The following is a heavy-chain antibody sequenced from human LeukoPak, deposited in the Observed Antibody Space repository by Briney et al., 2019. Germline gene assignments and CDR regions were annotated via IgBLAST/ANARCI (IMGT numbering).Heavy chain of an antibody. CDR3: ARVDHFDY. Sequence: GGSLRLSCSASGFNFNNYAMHWVRQAPGKGLDFVASINAYGNVTYYADSLKGRVTISRDNAKNSLYLQMNSLRAEDTAVYYCARVDHFDYWGQGTLVTVSS. CDR2: INAYGNVT. CDR1: GFNFNNYA. J-gene: IGHJ4*02. V-gene: IGHV3-48*03.